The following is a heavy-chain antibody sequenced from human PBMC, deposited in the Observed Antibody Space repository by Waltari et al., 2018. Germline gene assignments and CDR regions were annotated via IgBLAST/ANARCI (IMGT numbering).Heavy chain of an antibody. V-gene: IGHV1-2*06. Sequence: QVQLVQSGAEVKKPGASVKDACKASGYTFTGNYMDWVRQAPGQGLDWMGRINPNSRVTIYAQQLPGRVTMTMDPSIRTAYMELSRLISDYTAVYYCARDGGAIVATSFDYWGQGTLVTVSS. J-gene: IGHJ4*02. CDR2: INPNSRVT. CDR3: ARDGGAIVATSFDY. CDR1: GYTFTGNY. D-gene: IGHD5-12*01.